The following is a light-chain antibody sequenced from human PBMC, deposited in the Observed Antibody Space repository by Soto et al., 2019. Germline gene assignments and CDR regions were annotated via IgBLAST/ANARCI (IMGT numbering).Light chain of an antibody. J-gene: IGKJ1*01. CDR3: HLYRRTPNWT. V-gene: IGKV3-20*01. CDR1: QSVSNNC. CDR2: DAS. Sequence: ETVLTQSPGTLSWSPGEGATLSCRASQSVSNNCLAWYQQKPGQAPRLVIYDASSRTTGIPDTFSGSGSGTDFAVTIINLEAEYLGVYFCHLYRRTPNWTCCQGPKTEI.